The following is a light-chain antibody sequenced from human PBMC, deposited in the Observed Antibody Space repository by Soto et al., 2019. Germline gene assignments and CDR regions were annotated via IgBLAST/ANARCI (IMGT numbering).Light chain of an antibody. J-gene: IGKJ1*01. CDR1: QSVSSTY. CDR3: HHFGSSPWT. Sequence: ELVLTQSPGTLSLSPVEGATLSCRASQSVSSTYLAWYHQKPGQAPRLLIFGASSRATGIPDRFSGSGSGTDFTLTINRLEPEDFAVYYCHHFGSSPWTFGQGTKVEIK. CDR2: GAS. V-gene: IGKV3-20*01.